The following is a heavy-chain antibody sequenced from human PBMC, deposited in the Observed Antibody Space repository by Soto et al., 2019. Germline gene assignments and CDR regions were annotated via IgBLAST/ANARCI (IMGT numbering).Heavy chain of an antibody. D-gene: IGHD3-3*01. CDR3: AKWGSGYYRNFDY. CDR2: ISGSGGST. J-gene: IGHJ4*02. Sequence: GGSLRLSCAASGFTFSSYAMSWVRQAPGKGLEWVSAISGSGGSTYYADSMKGRFTISRDNSKNTLYLQMNSLRAEDTAVYYCAKWGSGYYRNFDYWGQGTLVTVSS. CDR1: GFTFSSYA. V-gene: IGHV3-23*01.